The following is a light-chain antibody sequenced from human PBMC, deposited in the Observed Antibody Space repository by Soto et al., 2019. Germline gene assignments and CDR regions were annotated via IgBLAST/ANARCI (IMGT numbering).Light chain of an antibody. CDR1: QSVSSN. CDR3: QQYSNWPPIT. V-gene: IGKV3-15*01. CDR2: HAS. Sequence: EKVMTQPPATLSVSPGERAALSCRASQSVSSNLAWYQKKPGQAPRLLIYHASTRATGIPARFSGSGSGTEFTLTISSLQSEDFAVYYCQQYSNWPPITFGQGTRLEIK. J-gene: IGKJ5*01.